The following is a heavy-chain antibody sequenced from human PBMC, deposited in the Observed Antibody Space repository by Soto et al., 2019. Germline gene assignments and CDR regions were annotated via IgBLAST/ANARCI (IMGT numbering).Heavy chain of an antibody. V-gene: IGHV3-30*18. J-gene: IGHJ4*02. CDR2: ISYDGSTK. CDR1: GFTFSTYG. Sequence: PGGSLRLSCAVSGFTFSTYGMHWVRQAPGKGLEWVAVISYDGSTKYYADSVKGRFTISRDNSKNTLYLQMNSLRAEDTAVYYCAKITYYDSSYFDYWGQGTLVTVYS. D-gene: IGHD3-22*01. CDR3: AKITYYDSSYFDY.